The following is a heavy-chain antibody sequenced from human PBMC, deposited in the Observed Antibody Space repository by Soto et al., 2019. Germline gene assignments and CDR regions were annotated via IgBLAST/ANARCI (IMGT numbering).Heavy chain of an antibody. V-gene: IGHV3-33*01. CDR3: ARDLIYAGYSSSWYGVGYYGMDV. Sequence: GGSLRLSCAASGFTFSSYGMHWVRQAPGKGLEWVAVIWYDGSNKYYGDSVKGRFTISRDNSKNTLYLQMNSLRAEDTAVYYCARDLIYAGYSSSWYGVGYYGMDVWGQGTTVTVSS. CDR1: GFTFSSYG. CDR2: IWYDGSNK. J-gene: IGHJ6*02. D-gene: IGHD6-13*01.